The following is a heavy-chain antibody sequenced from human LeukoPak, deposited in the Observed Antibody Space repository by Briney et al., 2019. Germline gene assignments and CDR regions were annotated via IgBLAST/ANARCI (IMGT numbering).Heavy chain of an antibody. CDR3: TRDPPSPSDDSSGYYPSWRFDP. V-gene: IGHV1-46*01. J-gene: IGHJ5*02. D-gene: IGHD3-22*01. CDR2: INPSGGST. CDR1: GYTFTSYY. Sequence: ASVKVSCKASGYTFTSYYMHWVRQAPGQGLEWMGIINPSGGSTSYAQKFQGRVTMTRDMSTSTVYMELSSLRSEDTAVYYCTRDPPSPSDDSSGYYPSWRFDPWGQGTLVTVSS.